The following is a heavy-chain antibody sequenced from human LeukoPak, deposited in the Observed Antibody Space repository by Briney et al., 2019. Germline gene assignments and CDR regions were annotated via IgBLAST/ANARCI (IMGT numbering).Heavy chain of an antibody. J-gene: IGHJ6*03. V-gene: IGHV4-39*07. CDR2: IYYSGST. D-gene: IGHD4-23*01. Sequence: PGGSLRLSCAASGFTFSTYGMHWVRQPPGKGLEWIGSIYYSGSTYYNPSLKSQVTISVDTSKNQFSLKLSSVTAADSAVYYCARVCTVGNTGYYMDVWGKGTTVTVSS. CDR1: GFTFSTYG. CDR3: ARVCTVGNTGYYMDV.